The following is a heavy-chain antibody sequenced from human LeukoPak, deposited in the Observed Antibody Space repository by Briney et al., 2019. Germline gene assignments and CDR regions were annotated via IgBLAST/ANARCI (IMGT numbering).Heavy chain of an antibody. V-gene: IGHV4-31*03. D-gene: IGHD3-3*01. Sequence: SETLSLTCTVSGGSISSGGYYWSWIRQHPGTGLEWLGYIYYSGSTYYNPSLKSRVTISVDTSKNQFSLKLSSVTAADTAVYYCARGTGTDDPGRRPYYDFWSGYSYYFDYWGQGTLVTVSS. J-gene: IGHJ4*02. CDR2: IYYSGST. CDR1: GGSISSGGYY. CDR3: ARGTGTDDPGRRPYYDFWSGYSYYFDY.